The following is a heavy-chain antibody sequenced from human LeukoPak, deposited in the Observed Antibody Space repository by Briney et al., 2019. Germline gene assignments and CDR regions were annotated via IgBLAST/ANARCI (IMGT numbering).Heavy chain of an antibody. CDR1: GLTFSNYW. Sequence: PGGSPRLSCAASGLTFSNYWMIWVRQAPGKGLEWVGNIKQDGSEKRYADSVRGRFSISRDNAQTSLYLQMNSLRAEDTAVYYCARASDPWLQLTWGQGTLVTVSS. D-gene: IGHD5-24*01. CDR3: ARASDPWLQLT. CDR2: IKQDGSEK. J-gene: IGHJ5*02. V-gene: IGHV3-7*05.